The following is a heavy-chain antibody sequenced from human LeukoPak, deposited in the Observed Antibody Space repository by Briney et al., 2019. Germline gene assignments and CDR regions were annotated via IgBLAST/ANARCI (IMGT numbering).Heavy chain of an antibody. J-gene: IGHJ4*02. CDR3: GREPRYRPIDY. CDR2: VSPYSGNT. D-gene: IGHD3-9*01. CDR1: GYTFFNYS. Sequence: ASVKVLCKASGYTFFNYSLSWVRQAPGQGLEWMGWVSPYSGNTNYAENFQDRVTLTTDTSTGTAYMELRSLRSDDTAVYYCGREPRYRPIDYWGQGTLVTVSS. V-gene: IGHV1-18*01.